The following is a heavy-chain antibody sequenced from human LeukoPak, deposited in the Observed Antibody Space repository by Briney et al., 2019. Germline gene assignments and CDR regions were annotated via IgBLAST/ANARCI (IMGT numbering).Heavy chain of an antibody. J-gene: IGHJ5*02. D-gene: IGHD2-15*01. CDR2: INSNSGGT. CDR3: AREKVEGANWFDP. V-gene: IGHV1-2*02. CDR1: GYTFTGYY. Sequence: GASVKVSCKASGYTFTGYYMHWARQAPGQGLEWMGWINSNSGGTNYAQKFQGRVTMTRDTSISTVYMELSRLRSDDTAVYYCAREKVEGANWFDPWGQGTLVTVFS.